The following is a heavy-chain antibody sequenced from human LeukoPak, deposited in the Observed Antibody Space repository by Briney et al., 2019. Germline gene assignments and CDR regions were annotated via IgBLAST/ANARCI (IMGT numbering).Heavy chain of an antibody. CDR2: IYYSGST. CDR1: GGSIGSSNYS. D-gene: IGHD6-13*01. Sequence: PSETLSLTCTVSGGSIGSSNYSWGWIRQPPGKGLEWIGSIYYSGSTYYKPSLKSRVTISVDTSKSQFSLKLSSVTAADTAVYXCARXSXYQDSSDYWGQGTLVTVSS. V-gene: IGHV4-39*01. J-gene: IGHJ4*02. CDR3: ARXSXYQDSSDY.